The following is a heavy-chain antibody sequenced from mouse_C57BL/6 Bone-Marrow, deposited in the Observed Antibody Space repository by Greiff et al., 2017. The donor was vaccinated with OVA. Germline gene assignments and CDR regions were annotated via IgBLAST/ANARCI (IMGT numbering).Heavy chain of an antibody. CDR3: ARQGWLLPLV. CDR2: IYPRSGNT. Sequence: VKLVESGAELARPGASVKLSCKASGYTFTSYGISWVKQRTGQGLEWIGEIYPRSGNTYYNEKFKGKATLTADKSSSTAYMELRSLTSEDSAVYFCARQGWLLPLVWGTGTTVTVSS. D-gene: IGHD2-3*01. J-gene: IGHJ1*03. CDR1: GYTFTSYG. V-gene: IGHV1-81*01.